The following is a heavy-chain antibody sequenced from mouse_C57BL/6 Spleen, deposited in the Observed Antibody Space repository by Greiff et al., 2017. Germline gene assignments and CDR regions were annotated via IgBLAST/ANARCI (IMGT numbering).Heavy chain of an antibody. D-gene: IGHD4-1*02. CDR1: GYTFTSYW. CDR2: IYPGSGST. V-gene: IGHV1-55*01. CDR3: ARGQLGRDYFDY. J-gene: IGHJ2*01. Sequence: QVQLQQPGAELVKPGASVKMSCKASGYTFTSYWITWVKQRPGQGLEWIGDIYPGSGSTNYNEKFKSKATLTVDTSSSTAYMQLSSLTSEDSAVYYRARGQLGRDYFDYWGQGTTLTVSS.